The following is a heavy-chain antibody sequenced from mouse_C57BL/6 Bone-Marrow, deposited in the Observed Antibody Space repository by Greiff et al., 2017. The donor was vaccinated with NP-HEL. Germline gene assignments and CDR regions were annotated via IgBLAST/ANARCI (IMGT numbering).Heavy chain of an antibody. D-gene: IGHD1-1*01. CDR3: TRRVLYYGSSPYYAMDY. CDR1: GYTFTDYE. CDR2: IDPETGGT. Sequence: VQLQQSGAELVRPGASVTLSCKASGYTFTDYEMHWVKQTPVPGLEWIGAIDPETGGTAYNQKFKGKAILTADKSSSTAYMELRSLTSKDSAVYYCTRRVLYYGSSPYYAMDYWGQGTSVTVSS. V-gene: IGHV1-15*01. J-gene: IGHJ4*01.